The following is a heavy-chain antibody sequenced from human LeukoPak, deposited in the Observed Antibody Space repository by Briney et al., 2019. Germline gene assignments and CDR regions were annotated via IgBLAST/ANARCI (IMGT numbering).Heavy chain of an antibody. J-gene: IGHJ5*02. V-gene: IGHV3-7*01. Sequence: PGRSLRLSCAASGFTFSSYAMHWVRQAPGKGLEWVANIKQDGSEKYYVDSVKGRFTISRDNAKNSLYLQMNSLRAEDTAVYYCARALGYCTNGVCYTWFDPWGQGTLVTVSS. CDR2: IKQDGSEK. CDR1: GFTFSSYA. D-gene: IGHD2-8*01. CDR3: ARALGYCTNGVCYTWFDP.